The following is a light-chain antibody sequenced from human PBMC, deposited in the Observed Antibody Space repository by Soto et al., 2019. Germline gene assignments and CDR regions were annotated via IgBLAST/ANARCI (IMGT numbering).Light chain of an antibody. Sequence: QSALTQPASVSGSPGQSITISCTGTSSDVGRYNIVSWYQQHPGKAPKLMIYEGSKRPSGVSNRFSGSKSGNTASLTISGLQVEDEADYYCCSYAGSSTYVFGTGTKLTVL. V-gene: IGLV2-23*01. CDR3: CSYAGSSTYV. CDR1: SSDVGRYNI. CDR2: EGS. J-gene: IGLJ1*01.